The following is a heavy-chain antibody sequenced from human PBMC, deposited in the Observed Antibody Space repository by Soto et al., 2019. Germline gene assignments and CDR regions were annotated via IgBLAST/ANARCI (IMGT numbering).Heavy chain of an antibody. CDR2: MNPNSGNT. J-gene: IGHJ4*02. Sequence: QVQLVQSGAEVKKPGASVKVSCKASGYTFTSYDINWVRQATGKGLEWMGWMNPNSGNTGYAQKFQGRVTMTRNTSISTAYMEPSSLRSAYPAVYYCARDIIGAVAGFDYWGQGTLVTVSS. D-gene: IGHD2-15*01. CDR1: GYTFTSYD. CDR3: ARDIIGAVAGFDY. V-gene: IGHV1-8*01.